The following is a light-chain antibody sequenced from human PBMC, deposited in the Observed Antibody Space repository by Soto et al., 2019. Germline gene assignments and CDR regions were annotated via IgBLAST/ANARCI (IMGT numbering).Light chain of an antibody. Sequence: EIVLTQSPGTLSLSPGERATLSCRASQSVTSNFLAWYQQRPGQAPRLLIYNASNRATGIPDRFSGSGSGTDFTLTISRLEPEDFAVYYCQQYSSSRTFGQGTKVDIK. J-gene: IGKJ1*01. CDR3: QQYSSSRT. CDR1: QSVTSNF. CDR2: NAS. V-gene: IGKV3-20*01.